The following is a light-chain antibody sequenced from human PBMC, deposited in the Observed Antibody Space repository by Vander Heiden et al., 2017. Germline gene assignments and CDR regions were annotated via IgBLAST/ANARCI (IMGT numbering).Light chain of an antibody. CDR2: AAS. V-gene: IGKV1-9*01. J-gene: IGKJ3*01. CDR3: QQLNNYPFT. Sequence: DIQLTQSPSFLSASVGDRVTITCRASQGISSYFAWYQQKPGKAPKLLIYAASTLQSGVPSRFSGSGSGTEVTLTISSLQPEDCATYYCQQLNNYPFTFGPGTKVDIK. CDR1: QGISSY.